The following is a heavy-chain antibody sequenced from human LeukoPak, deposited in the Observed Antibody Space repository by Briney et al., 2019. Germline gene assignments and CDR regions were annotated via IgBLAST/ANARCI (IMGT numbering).Heavy chain of an antibody. CDR3: ARDYCSSTSCLFDY. V-gene: IGHV1-2*06. J-gene: IGHJ4*02. CDR2: INPNTGGT. D-gene: IGHD2-2*01. Sequence: GASVKVSCKASGYTFTGYHMHWVRQAPGQGLEWMGRINPNTGGTDYAQKFQGRVTMTRDTSISTAYMDLSRLRSDDTAVYYCARDYCSSTSCLFDYWGQGTLVTVSS. CDR1: GYTFTGYH.